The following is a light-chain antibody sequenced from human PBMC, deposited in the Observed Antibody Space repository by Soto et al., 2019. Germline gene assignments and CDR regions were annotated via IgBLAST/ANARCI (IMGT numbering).Light chain of an antibody. V-gene: IGKV3-15*01. CDR2: GAS. Sequence: VMTQAPSTLSVSPGERATLSCRASQTINNNVAWYQLKDGQVPRLVIYGASTRATDIPARFSGSGSGTEFTLTISSLQSEDFAFFYCQQYDGWPRTFGQGTKVDNK. J-gene: IGKJ1*01. CDR3: QQYDGWPRT. CDR1: QTINNN.